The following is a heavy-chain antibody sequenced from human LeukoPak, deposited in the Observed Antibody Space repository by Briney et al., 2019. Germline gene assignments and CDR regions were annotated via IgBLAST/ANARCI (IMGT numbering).Heavy chain of an antibody. Sequence: GGSLRLSCAASGFTFSSYGMHWVRQAPGKGLEWVAVISYDGSNKYYADSVKGRFTISRDNSKNTLYLQMNSLRAEDTAVYYCARVPRDRNWNYVGELDYWGQGTLVTVSS. V-gene: IGHV3-30*03. D-gene: IGHD1-7*01. CDR2: ISYDGSNK. CDR3: ARVPRDRNWNYVGELDY. CDR1: GFTFSSYG. J-gene: IGHJ4*02.